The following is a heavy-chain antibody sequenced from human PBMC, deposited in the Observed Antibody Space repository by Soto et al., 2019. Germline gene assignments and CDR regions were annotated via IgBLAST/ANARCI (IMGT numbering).Heavy chain of an antibody. V-gene: IGHV4-61*01. CDR1: GGSVSSGSYY. J-gene: IGHJ4*02. D-gene: IGHD2-15*01. CDR3: APSVRSALHPVVPPEGGLDY. CDR2: IYYSGST. Sequence: QVQLQESGPGLVKPSETLSLTCTVSGGSVSSGSYYWSWIRQPPGKGLEWIGYIYYSGSTNYNPSHRGRVPISVDTSRTRSPRRLGSGPAADAAVYYCAPSVRSALHPVVPPEGGLDYGGQGPLVTVSS.